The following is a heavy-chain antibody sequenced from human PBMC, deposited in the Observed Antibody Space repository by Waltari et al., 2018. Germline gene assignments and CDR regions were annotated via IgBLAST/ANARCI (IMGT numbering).Heavy chain of an antibody. Sequence: QLQLQESGPSLVRPSETLSLICRVSGVSITSNRHYWAWIRQSPGQGLAWIGTVSYSGTTYISPSFKSRVSVSRDTSKNQVSLILGSVTAADMAVYYCATYIGASVGTAAFDVWGQGTMVTVSS. D-gene: IGHD5-12*01. V-gene: IGHV4-39*01. J-gene: IGHJ3*01. CDR1: GVSITSNRHY. CDR3: ATYIGASVGTAAFDV. CDR2: VSYSGTT.